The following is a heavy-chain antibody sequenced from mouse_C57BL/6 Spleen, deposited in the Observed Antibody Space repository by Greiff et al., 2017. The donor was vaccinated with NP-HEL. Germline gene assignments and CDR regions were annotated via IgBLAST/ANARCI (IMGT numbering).Heavy chain of an antibody. D-gene: IGHD2-5*01. Sequence: QVQLQQSGAELVRPGTSVKMSCTASGYTFTNYWIGWAKQRPGHGLEWIGDIYPGGGYTNYNEKFKGKATLTADKSSSTAYMQFSSLTSEDSAIYYCARYYSNYFDYWGQGTTLTVSS. CDR3: ARYYSNYFDY. CDR1: GYTFTNYW. CDR2: IYPGGGYT. V-gene: IGHV1-63*01. J-gene: IGHJ2*01.